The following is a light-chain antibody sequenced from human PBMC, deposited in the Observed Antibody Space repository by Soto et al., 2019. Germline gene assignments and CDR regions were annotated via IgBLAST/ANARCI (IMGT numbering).Light chain of an antibody. V-gene: IGKV1-33*01. CDR1: QDISNY. Sequence: IQMTHSPSSLSASVGDRVTITCQASQDISNYLNWYQQKPGKAPKLLIYDASNLETGVPSRFSGSGSGTDFTFTISSLQPEDIATYYCQKYNSAPLTFGGGTKVDIK. J-gene: IGKJ4*01. CDR3: QKYNSAPLT. CDR2: DAS.